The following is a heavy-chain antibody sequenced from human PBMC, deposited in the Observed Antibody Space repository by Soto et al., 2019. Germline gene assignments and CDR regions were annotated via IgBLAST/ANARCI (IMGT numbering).Heavy chain of an antibody. J-gene: IGHJ6*02. Sequence: ASVKVSCKASGYTFTGYYMHWVRQAPGQGLEWMGWINPSSGGTNYAQKFQGWVTMTRDTSISTAYMELSRLRSDDTAVYYCARERGGVLLWFGEPNYYYGMDVWGQGTTVTVS. D-gene: IGHD3-10*01. CDR2: INPSSGGT. V-gene: IGHV1-2*04. CDR3: ARERGGVLLWFGEPNYYYGMDV. CDR1: GYTFTGYY.